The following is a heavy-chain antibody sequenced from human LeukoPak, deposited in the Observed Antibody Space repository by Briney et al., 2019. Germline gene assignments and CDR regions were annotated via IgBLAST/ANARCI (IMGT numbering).Heavy chain of an antibody. CDR1: EFTFSSYA. CDR2: ISGSGDNT. J-gene: IGHJ4*02. CDR3: AKENSATTFDY. Sequence: GRSLRLSCAASEFTFSSYAMSWVRQAPGKGLEWVSAISGSGDNTYYADSVKGRFTISRDNSKNTLYLQMNSLRAEDTAIYYCAKENSATTFDYWGQGTLVTVSS. D-gene: IGHD4-17*01. V-gene: IGHV3-23*01.